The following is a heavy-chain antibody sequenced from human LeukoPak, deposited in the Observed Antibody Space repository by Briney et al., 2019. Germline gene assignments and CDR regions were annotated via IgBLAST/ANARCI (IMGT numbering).Heavy chain of an antibody. CDR2: IYHSGST. D-gene: IGHD6-13*01. Sequence: SETLSLTCAVSGGSISNSNWWSWVRQPPGKGLEWIGEIYHSGSTNYNPSLKSRVTISVDKSKNQFSLKLSSVTAADTAVYYCARGLPIAAAGTEYFQHWGQGTLVTVSS. J-gene: IGHJ1*01. CDR3: ARGLPIAAAGTEYFQH. V-gene: IGHV4-4*02. CDR1: GGSISNSNW.